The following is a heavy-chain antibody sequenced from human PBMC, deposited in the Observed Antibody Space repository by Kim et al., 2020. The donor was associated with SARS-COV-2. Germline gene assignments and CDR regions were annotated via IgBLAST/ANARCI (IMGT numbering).Heavy chain of an antibody. CDR2: ISGSGGST. Sequence: GGSLRLSCAASGFTFSSYAMSWVRQAPGKGLEWVSAISGSGGSTYYADSVKGRFTNSRDNSKNTLYLQMNSLRAEDTAVYYCAKAYGSPTTADYYYYYGMDVWGQGTTVTVSS. D-gene: IGHD4-4*01. J-gene: IGHJ6*02. CDR1: GFTFSSYA. V-gene: IGHV3-23*01. CDR3: AKAYGSPTTADYYYYYGMDV.